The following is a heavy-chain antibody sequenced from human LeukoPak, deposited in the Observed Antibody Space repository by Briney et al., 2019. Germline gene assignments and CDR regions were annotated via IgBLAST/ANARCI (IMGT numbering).Heavy chain of an antibody. CDR3: AKDYDSSGYYQLYY. CDR2: IRYDGSNK. CDR1: GFTFSSYG. Sequence: GGSLRLSCAASGFTFSSYGMHWVRQAPGKGLEWVAFIRYDGSNKYYADSVKGRFTFSRDNSKNTLYLQMNSLRADDTAVYYCAKDYDSSGYYQLYYWGQGTLVTVSS. J-gene: IGHJ4*02. D-gene: IGHD3-22*01. V-gene: IGHV3-30*02.